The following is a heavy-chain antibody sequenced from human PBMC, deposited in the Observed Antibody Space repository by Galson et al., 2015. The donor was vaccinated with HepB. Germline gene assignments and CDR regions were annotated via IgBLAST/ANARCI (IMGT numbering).Heavy chain of an antibody. CDR2: IIPIFGTA. Sequence: SVKVSCKASGGTFSSYAISWVRQAPGQGLEWMGGIIPIFGTANYAQKFQGRVTITADESTSTAYMELSSLRSEDTAVYYCARTGARADRSIAAMDFYYYYYMDVWGQGTTVTVSS. CDR3: ARTGARADRSIAAMDFYYYYYMDV. CDR1: GGTFSSYA. D-gene: IGHD6-6*01. V-gene: IGHV1-69*13. J-gene: IGHJ6*03.